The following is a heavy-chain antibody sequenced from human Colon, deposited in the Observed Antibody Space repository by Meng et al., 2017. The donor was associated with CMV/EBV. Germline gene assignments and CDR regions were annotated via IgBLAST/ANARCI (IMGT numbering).Heavy chain of an antibody. CDR1: GGSATTTNYY. V-gene: IGHV4-39*07. CDR2: INYNGPS. CDR3: AKDTPSGYFDP. Sequence: QLQLQESGPGRVKPSGTLSPPCSVSGGSATTTNYYWGWLRQSPEKGLEWFASINYNGPSYYHPSLKSRVTISTEASKNQFSLKLSSVTAADTAVYYCAKDTPSGYFDPWGPGTLVTVSS. D-gene: IGHD2-15*01. J-gene: IGHJ5*02.